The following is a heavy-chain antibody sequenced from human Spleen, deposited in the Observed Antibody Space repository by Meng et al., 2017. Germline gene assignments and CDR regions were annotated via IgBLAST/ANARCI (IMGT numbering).Heavy chain of an antibody. CDR1: GYTFTSFR. D-gene: IGHD2-2*01. J-gene: IGHJ4*02. CDR2: ISGNNGDT. CDR3: ARDWIPYLYCSSSSCYPVY. V-gene: IGHV1-18*01. Sequence: VQLVQSGAEVKKPGASVKVSCKASGYTFTSFRISWVRQAPGQGLEWMGWISGNNGDTNFAQKFQGRVTMTTDTSTSTAYMELRSLGFDDTAVYYCARDWIPYLYCSSSSCYPVYWGQGPLVTVSS.